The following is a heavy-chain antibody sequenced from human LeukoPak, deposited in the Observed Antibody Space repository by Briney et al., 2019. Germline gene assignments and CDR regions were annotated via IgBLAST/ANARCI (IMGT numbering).Heavy chain of an antibody. Sequence: ASVKVSCKASGYTFTGYYMHWVRQAPGQGLEWMGWISANSGNTNYAPKFQGRVTMTTDTSTSTAYMDLRSLRSDGTAVYYCARDIAVAGEPDYWGQGTLVTVSS. V-gene: IGHV1-18*04. J-gene: IGHJ4*02. D-gene: IGHD6-19*01. CDR1: GYTFTGYY. CDR3: ARDIAVAGEPDY. CDR2: ISANSGNT.